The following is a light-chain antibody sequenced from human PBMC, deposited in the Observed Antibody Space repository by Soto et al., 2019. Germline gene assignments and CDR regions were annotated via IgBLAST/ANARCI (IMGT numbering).Light chain of an antibody. CDR3: QQYNSWPYT. Sequence: EIVMTQSPGTLSVSPGERATLSCRASQSVSSSLDWYQQKPGQAPRLLIYRASTRATDIPARFSGSGSGTEFTLPISSLRSEDFAVYYCQQYNSWPYTFGQGTKLEIK. V-gene: IGKV3-15*01. CDR1: QSVSSS. J-gene: IGKJ2*01. CDR2: RAS.